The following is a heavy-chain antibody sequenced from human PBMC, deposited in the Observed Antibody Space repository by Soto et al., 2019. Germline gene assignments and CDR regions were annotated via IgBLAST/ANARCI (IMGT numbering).Heavy chain of an antibody. V-gene: IGHV4-59*01. CDR1: GGSISSYY. CDR2: IDYSGST. D-gene: IGHD1-26*01. J-gene: IGHJ4*02. CDR3: ARRYGGNFDY. Sequence: QVQLQESGPGLVKPSETLSLTCTVSGGSISSYYWIWIRQPPGKGLEWIGYIDYSGSTNYNPSLKSRVTISVDTSKNQFPLKLSSVTAADTAVYYCARRYGGNFDYWGQVTLVTVSS.